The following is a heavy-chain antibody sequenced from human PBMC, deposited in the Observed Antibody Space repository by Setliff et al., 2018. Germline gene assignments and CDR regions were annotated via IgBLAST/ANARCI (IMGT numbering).Heavy chain of an antibody. CDR3: ARSPSSGAYWNPRPFYSDD. V-gene: IGHV4-61*09. CDR1: GASISSGGYY. J-gene: IGHJ4*02. D-gene: IGHD1-26*01. Sequence: SETLSLTCTVSGASISSGGYYWTWIRQPAGKALEWIGHISPSGSTTYNPSLKSRVTISPDTSKNHFSLKVNSVTAADTALYYCARSPSSGAYWNPRPFYSDDWGQGTLVTVSS. CDR2: ISPSGST.